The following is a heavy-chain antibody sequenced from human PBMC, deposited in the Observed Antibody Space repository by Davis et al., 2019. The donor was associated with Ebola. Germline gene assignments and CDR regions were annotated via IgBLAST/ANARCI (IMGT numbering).Heavy chain of an antibody. J-gene: IGHJ4*02. Sequence: PSETLSLTCTVSGDSMKSYYWIWTRQPPGKGLEYIGYIYSSGSTKYNPSLQSRVTMSLDMSASEFSLRLTSVTAADTAFSYCARHGVAGKTAIDYWGQGTLVSVSS. D-gene: IGHD6-19*01. CDR1: GDSMKSYY. CDR3: ARHGVAGKTAIDY. V-gene: IGHV4-59*08. CDR2: IYSSGST.